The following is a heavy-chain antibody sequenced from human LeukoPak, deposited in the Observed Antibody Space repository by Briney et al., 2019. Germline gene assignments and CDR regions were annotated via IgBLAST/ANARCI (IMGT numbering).Heavy chain of an antibody. CDR1: GGSFSGYY. D-gene: IGHD5-18*01. V-gene: IGHV4-34*01. CDR2: INHSGST. CDR3: ARGSGGYSYGYRTALDY. J-gene: IGHJ4*02. Sequence: SETLSLTCAVYGGSFSGYYWSWVRQPPGKGLEWIGEINHSGSTNYNPSLKSRVTMSVDTSKNQFSLKLSSVTAADTAVYYCARGSGGYSYGYRTALDYWGQGTLVTVSS.